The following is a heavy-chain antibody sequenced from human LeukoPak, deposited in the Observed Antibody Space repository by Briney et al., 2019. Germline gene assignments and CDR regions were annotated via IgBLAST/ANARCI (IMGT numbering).Heavy chain of an antibody. V-gene: IGHV3-30-3*01. CDR2: ISYDGSNK. Sequence: GGSLRLSCAASGFTFSSYAMHWVRQAPGKGLEWVAVISYDGSNKYYADSVKGRFTISRDNSKNTLYLQMNSLRAEGTAVYYCARESAVTPGYWGQGTLVTVSS. CDR1: GFTFSSYA. CDR3: ARESAVTPGY. D-gene: IGHD4-17*01. J-gene: IGHJ4*02.